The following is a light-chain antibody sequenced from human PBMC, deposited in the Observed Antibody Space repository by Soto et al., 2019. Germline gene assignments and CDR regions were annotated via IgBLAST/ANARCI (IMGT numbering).Light chain of an antibody. J-gene: IGKJ5*01. CDR3: QQRSNWPT. V-gene: IGKV3-11*01. Sequence: EIVLTQSPATLSLSPRERATLSCRASQSVGSYLAWYQQKPGQAPRLLIYDASNRATGIPARFSGSGSGTDFTLTISSLEPEDFAVYYCQQRSNWPTFGQGTRLEIK. CDR1: QSVGSY. CDR2: DAS.